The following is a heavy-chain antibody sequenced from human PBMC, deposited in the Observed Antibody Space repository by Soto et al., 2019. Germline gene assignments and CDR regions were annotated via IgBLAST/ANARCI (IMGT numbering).Heavy chain of an antibody. CDR1: GGTFSSYA. D-gene: IGHD3-3*02. J-gene: IGHJ6*02. Sequence: QVQLVQSGAEVKKPGSSVNVSCKASGGTFSSYAISWVRQAPGQGLEWMGGIIPIFGTANYAQKFQGRVTITGDKSTSTAYMELSSLREEDTAVYYCARFIFGVVTLLRHYYYYGMDVWGQGTTVTVSS. CDR3: ARFIFGVVTLLRHYYYYGMDV. V-gene: IGHV1-69*06. CDR2: IIPIFGTA.